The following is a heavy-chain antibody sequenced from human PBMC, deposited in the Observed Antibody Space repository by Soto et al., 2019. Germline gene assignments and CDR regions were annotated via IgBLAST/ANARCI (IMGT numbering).Heavy chain of an antibody. CDR3: ASRGDLMFPAPWDY. Sequence: ASVKVSCKASGYTFRSYGVNWVRQAPGQGLEWMGWISPHNGDTKRAERFQTRLTMTTDTSTTTAYMELRSLRSEDTAVYYCASRGDLMFPAPWDYWGQGTLVTVSS. CDR1: GYTFRSYG. D-gene: IGHD2-15*01. V-gene: IGHV1-18*01. J-gene: IGHJ4*02. CDR2: ISPHNGDT.